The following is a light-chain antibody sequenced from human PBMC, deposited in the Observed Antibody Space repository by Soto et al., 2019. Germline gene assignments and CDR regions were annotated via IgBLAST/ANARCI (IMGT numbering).Light chain of an antibody. CDR2: GAS. V-gene: IGKV3-20*01. CDR3: QHYCSSPLYT. Sequence: EIVLTQSPGTLSLSPGERATLSCRASQSVSSTNLAWYQQKTGQAPRLFIYGASSRATGVPDRFSGSGSWTDLSLTISRLEPDEVAVYYCQHYCSSPLYTFGQGTKLEIK. CDR1: QSVSSTN. J-gene: IGKJ2*01.